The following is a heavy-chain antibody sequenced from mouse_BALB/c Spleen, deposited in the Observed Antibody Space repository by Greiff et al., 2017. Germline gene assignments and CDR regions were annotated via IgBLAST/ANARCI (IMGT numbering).Heavy chain of an antibody. V-gene: IGHV1S16*01. CDR3: MGLRRDYYAMDY. Sequence: QVQLQQSGAELVKPGASVKLSCKASGYTFTSYYMYWVKQRPGQGLEWIGGINPSNGGTNFNEKFKSKATLTVDKSSSTAYMQLSSLTSEDSAVYYCMGLRRDYYAMDYWGQGASVTVSS. J-gene: IGHJ4*01. CDR1: GYTFTSYY. D-gene: IGHD2-2*01. CDR2: INPSNGGT.